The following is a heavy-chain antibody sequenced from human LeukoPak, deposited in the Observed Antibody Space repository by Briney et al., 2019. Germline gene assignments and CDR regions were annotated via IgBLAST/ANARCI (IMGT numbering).Heavy chain of an antibody. CDR3: AGPLLTYYSDSSSYS. Sequence: SETLSLTCSVSGASITRYYWNWIRQSPGKGLEWMAYTYYSGTTNYNPSLKSRVTISIDTSKNQFSLKLSSVTAADTAVYYCAGPLLTYYSDSSSYSWGQGTLVTVSS. D-gene: IGHD3-22*01. CDR2: TYYSGTT. V-gene: IGHV4-59*08. J-gene: IGHJ4*02. CDR1: GASITRYY.